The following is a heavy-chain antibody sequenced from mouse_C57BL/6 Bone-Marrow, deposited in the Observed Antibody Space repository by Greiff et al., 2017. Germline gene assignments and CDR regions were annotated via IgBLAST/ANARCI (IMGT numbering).Heavy chain of an antibody. J-gene: IGHJ1*03. CDR3: ARRWWYFDV. CDR1: GFTFSDYG. CDR2: ISNLAYSI. V-gene: IGHV5-15*01. Sequence: EVQLVESGGGLVQPGGSLKLSCAASGFTFSDYGMAWVRQAPRKGPEWVAFISNLAYSINYADTVTGRVTISRETAKNTLYLERSSLRAADTARYYCARRWWYFDVWGTGTTVTVSS.